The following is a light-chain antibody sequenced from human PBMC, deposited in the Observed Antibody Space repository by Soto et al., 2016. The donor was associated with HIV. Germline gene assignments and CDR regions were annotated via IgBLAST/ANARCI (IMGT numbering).Light chain of an antibody. Sequence: SYELTQPPSVSVAPGKTATITCGGDNVGSKSVQWYQQRPGQAPVLVVFEDFDRPSGIPERFSGAKSGNTATLTISGVEAGDEADYYCQLWYDGDHWVFGGGTKVDRP. V-gene: IGLV3-21*03. CDR3: QLWYDGDHWV. CDR2: EDF. CDR1: NVGSKS. J-gene: IGLJ3*02.